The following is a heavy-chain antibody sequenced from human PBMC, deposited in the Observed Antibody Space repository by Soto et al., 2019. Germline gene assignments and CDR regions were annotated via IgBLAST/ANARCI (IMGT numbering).Heavy chain of an antibody. V-gene: IGHV3-23*01. Sequence: EVQLLESGGGLVQPGGSLRLSCAASGFTFSTSAMSWVRQAPGKGLEWVSGISDSGGSTYYADSVKGRFTLSRDNSKMTVYLHMNSLRAEDTAVYFYAKDDKYSGSKHAFDSWGQGTMVTVSS. J-gene: IGHJ3*02. CDR3: AKDDKYSGSKHAFDS. CDR2: ISDSGGST. CDR1: GFTFSTSA. D-gene: IGHD1-26*01.